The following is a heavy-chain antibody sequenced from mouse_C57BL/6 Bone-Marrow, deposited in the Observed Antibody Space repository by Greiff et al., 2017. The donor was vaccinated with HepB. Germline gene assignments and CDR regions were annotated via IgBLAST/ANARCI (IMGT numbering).Heavy chain of an antibody. CDR2: IYPRSGNT. CDR1: GYTFTSYG. Sequence: QVQLQQSGAELARPGASVKLSCKASGYTFTSYGISWVKQRTGQGLEWIGVIYPRSGNTYYNEKFKGKATLTADKSSSTAYMELRSLTSEDSAVYFCAREIPYYYGSSYEDYWGQGTTLTVSS. J-gene: IGHJ2*01. V-gene: IGHV1-81*01. CDR3: AREIPYYYGSSYEDY. D-gene: IGHD1-1*01.